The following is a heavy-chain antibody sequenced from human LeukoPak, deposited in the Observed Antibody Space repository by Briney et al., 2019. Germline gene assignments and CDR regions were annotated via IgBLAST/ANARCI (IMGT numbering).Heavy chain of an antibody. CDR3: ARGPITTRSHFDY. Sequence: SVKVSCKASGGTFSSYAISWVRQAPGQGLEWMGGIIPIFATANYAQKFQGRVTITADESTSTAYMELSSLRSEDTAVYYCARGPITTRSHFDYWGQGALVTVSS. CDR1: GGTFSSYA. D-gene: IGHD3-22*01. J-gene: IGHJ4*02. CDR2: IIPIFATA. V-gene: IGHV1-69*13.